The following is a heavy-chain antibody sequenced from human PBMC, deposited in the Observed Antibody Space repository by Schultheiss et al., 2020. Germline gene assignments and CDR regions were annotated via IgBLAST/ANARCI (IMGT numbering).Heavy chain of an antibody. CDR1: GFNFSDYY. CDR2: ISHRGSII. V-gene: IGHV3-11*01. D-gene: IGHD2-15*01. J-gene: IGHJ3*01. Sequence: GGSLRLSCAASGFNFSDYYMVWIRQAPGKGLEWVSYISHRGSIINFADSVKGRFTISRDNTKNSVYLQMNGLRAEDMAVYYCARWSYCSGDNCYFGPFDFWGQGTMVTVSS. CDR3: ARWSYCSGDNCYFGPFDF.